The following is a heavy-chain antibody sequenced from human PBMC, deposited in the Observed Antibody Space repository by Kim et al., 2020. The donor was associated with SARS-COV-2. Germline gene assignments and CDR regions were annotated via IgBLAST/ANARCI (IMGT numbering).Heavy chain of an antibody. Sequence: ASVKVSCKASGYTFTSYAMNWVRQAPGQGLEWMGWINTNTGNPTYAQGFTGRFVFSLDTSVSTAYLQISSLKAEDTAVYYCARDERSTIFGVVISRTYGMDVWGQGTPVTVSS. CDR2: INTNTGNP. D-gene: IGHD3-3*01. V-gene: IGHV7-4-1*02. J-gene: IGHJ6*02. CDR1: GYTFTSYA. CDR3: ARDERSTIFGVVISRTYGMDV.